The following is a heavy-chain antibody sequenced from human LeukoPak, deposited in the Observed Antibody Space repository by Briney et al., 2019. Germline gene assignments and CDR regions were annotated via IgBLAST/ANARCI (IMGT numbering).Heavy chain of an antibody. CDR3: AKGWGLSFCSSTSCSGGAFDI. Sequence: GGFLRLSCAASGFTFSSYAMSWVRRAPGKGLEWVSAISGSGGSTYYADSVKGRFTISRDNSKNTLYLQMNSLRAEDTAVYYCAKGWGLSFCSSTSCSGGAFDIWGQGTMVTVSS. CDR2: ISGSGGST. CDR1: GFTFSSYA. J-gene: IGHJ3*02. V-gene: IGHV3-23*01. D-gene: IGHD2-2*01.